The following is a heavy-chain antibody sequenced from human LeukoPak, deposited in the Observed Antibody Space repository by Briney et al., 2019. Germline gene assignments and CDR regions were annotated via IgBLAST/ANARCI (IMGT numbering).Heavy chain of an antibody. CDR3: ARTGITMVRGVIITVHYYGMDV. Sequence: GASVKVSCKASGFTFTSYDINWVRQAPGQGLEWMGWISAYNGNTNYAQKLQGRVTMTTDTSTSTAYMELRSLRSDDTAVYYCARTGITMVRGVIITVHYYGMDVWGQGTTVTVSS. J-gene: IGHJ6*02. CDR1: GFTFTSYD. D-gene: IGHD3-10*01. V-gene: IGHV1-18*01. CDR2: ISAYNGNT.